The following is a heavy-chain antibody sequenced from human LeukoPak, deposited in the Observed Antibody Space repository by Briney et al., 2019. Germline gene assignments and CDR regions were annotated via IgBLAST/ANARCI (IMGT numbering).Heavy chain of an antibody. V-gene: IGHV1-69*05. J-gene: IGHJ3*02. CDR2: IIPIFGTA. CDR3: ARDGEQWLADDAFDI. CDR1: GGTFSSYA. Sequence: SAKVSCKASGGTFSSYAISWVRQAPGQGLEWMGGIIPIFGTANYAQKLQGRVTMTTDTSTSTAYMELRSLRSDDTAVYYCARDGEQWLADDAFDIWGQGTMVTVSS. D-gene: IGHD6-19*01.